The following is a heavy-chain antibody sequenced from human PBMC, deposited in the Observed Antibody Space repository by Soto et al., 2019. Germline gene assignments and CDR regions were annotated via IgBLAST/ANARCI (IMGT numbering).Heavy chain of an antibody. J-gene: IGHJ4*02. Sequence: ESGGGLVKPGGSLRLSCAASGFTFGRYSMNWVRQAPGKGLEWVSSISSSSSSIYYADSVKGRFTISRDNAKNSLYLQMNSLRAEDTAAYYCARGGIVVMTAVFDYWGQGTLVTVSS. D-gene: IGHD2-21*02. CDR2: ISSSSSSI. V-gene: IGHV3-21*01. CDR3: ARGGIVVMTAVFDY. CDR1: GFTFGRYS.